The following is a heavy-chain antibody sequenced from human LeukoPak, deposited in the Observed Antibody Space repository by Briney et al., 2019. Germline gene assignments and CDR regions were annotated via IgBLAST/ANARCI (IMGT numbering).Heavy chain of an antibody. CDR1: GFTFSSYW. CDR2: INSDGTII. CDR3: ARDIAGYSSGWYYYYYYYMDV. J-gene: IGHJ6*03. V-gene: IGHV3-74*01. D-gene: IGHD6-19*01. Sequence: GGSLRLSCAASGFTFSSYWMHWVRQAPGKGLVWVSRINSDGTIIGYADSVKGRFTISRDNAKNSLDLQMNSLRAEDTAVYYCARDIAGYSSGWYYYYYYYMDVWGKGTTVTISS.